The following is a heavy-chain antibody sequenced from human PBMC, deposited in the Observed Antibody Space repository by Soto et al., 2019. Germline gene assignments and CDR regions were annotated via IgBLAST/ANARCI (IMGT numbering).Heavy chain of an antibody. J-gene: IGHJ4*02. Sequence: PGGSLRLSCETSGFSFSVYVMHWFRQAPGKGLEWVAVIWYDASKQFYAASVEGRFTISRDNSKAILYLQMNSLRAEDTAVYYCAAWAEGATEVHWGQGTLVIVSS. CDR3: AAWAEGATEVH. D-gene: IGHD2-15*01. V-gene: IGHV3-33*01. CDR1: GFSFSVYV. CDR2: IWYDASKQ.